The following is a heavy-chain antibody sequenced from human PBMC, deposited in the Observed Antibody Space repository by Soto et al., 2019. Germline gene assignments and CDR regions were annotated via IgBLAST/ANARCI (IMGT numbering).Heavy chain of an antibody. J-gene: IGHJ4*02. D-gene: IGHD2-21*01. V-gene: IGHV1-2*02. Sequence: GASVKVSFKTSGYTFSAYYVHWARRAPGRGFQWLGWINPSNEVTSFSEFFQGRITMTRDTSPNTVHRELKRLTSDDTAVYYCMRGGWGYSPIDYWGPGTQVTVSS. CDR3: MRGGWGYSPIDY. CDR1: GYTFSAYY. CDR2: INPSNEVT.